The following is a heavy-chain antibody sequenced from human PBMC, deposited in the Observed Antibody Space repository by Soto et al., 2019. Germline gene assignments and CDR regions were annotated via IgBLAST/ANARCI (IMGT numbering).Heavy chain of an antibody. CDR3: ARKQAGYFYGIDY. CDR2: IYDSGST. CDR1: GGSITSGGYY. D-gene: IGHD3-10*01. Sequence: PSETLSLTCTVSGGSITSGGYYWSWIRQHPGKGLEWLGYIYDSGSTFYNPSLKSRITLSVDTSKNQFSLKLSSVTVADTAVYFCARKQAGYFYGIDYWGQGTLATVSS. J-gene: IGHJ4*02. V-gene: IGHV4-31*03.